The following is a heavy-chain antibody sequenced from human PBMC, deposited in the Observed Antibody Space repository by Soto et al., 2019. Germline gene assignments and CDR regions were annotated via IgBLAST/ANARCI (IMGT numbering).Heavy chain of an antibody. CDR3: ARTNYNYIWGSYPSRNFYYMDV. J-gene: IGHJ6*03. D-gene: IGHD3-16*02. CDR2: IFYSGST. Sequence: SETLSLTCTVSGDSISNYYWSWIRQPPGKGLEWIGYIFYSGSTNYSPSLKSRVTISVDTSKIQSSLNLSSVTAADTAVYYCARTNYNYIWGSYPSRNFYYMDVSGKGTTVTVSS. V-gene: IGHV4-59*01. CDR1: GDSISNYY.